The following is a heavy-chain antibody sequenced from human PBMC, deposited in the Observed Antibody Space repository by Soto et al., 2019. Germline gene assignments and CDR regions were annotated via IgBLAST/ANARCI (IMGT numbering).Heavy chain of an antibody. CDR3: ARLGLLLQDAFDI. CDR1: GGSISSSSYY. J-gene: IGHJ3*02. D-gene: IGHD3-22*01. V-gene: IGHV4-39*01. Sequence: SLTCTVSGGSISSSSYYWGWIRQPPGKGLEWIGSIYYSGSTYYNPSLKSRVTISVDTSKNQFSLKLSSVTAADTAVYYCARLGLLLQDAFDIWGQGTMVTVSS. CDR2: IYYSGST.